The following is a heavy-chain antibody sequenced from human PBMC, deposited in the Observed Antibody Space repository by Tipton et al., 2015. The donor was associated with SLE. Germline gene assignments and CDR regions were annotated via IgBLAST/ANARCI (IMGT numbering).Heavy chain of an antibody. CDR3: ARGGGIRFLEWDYYYMDV. CDR2: IYYSGST. CDR1: GFTFSSYA. J-gene: IGHJ6*03. D-gene: IGHD3-3*01. Sequence: LRLSCAASGFTFSSYAMHWVRQAPGKGLEWIGYIYYSGSTNYNPSLKSRVTISVDTSKNQFSLKLSSVTAADTAVYYCARGGGIRFLEWDYYYMDVWGKGTTVTVSS. V-gene: IGHV4-59*01.